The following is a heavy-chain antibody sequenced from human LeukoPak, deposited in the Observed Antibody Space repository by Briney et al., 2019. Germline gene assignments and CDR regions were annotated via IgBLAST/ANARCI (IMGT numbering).Heavy chain of an antibody. D-gene: IGHD5-24*01. CDR2: ISGSGGST. CDR3: AKDLGYNYVFDY. V-gene: IGHV3-23*01. J-gene: IGHJ4*02. CDR1: GFTFSSYA. Sequence: GGSLRLSCAASGFTFSSYAMSWVRQAPGKGLEWVSAISGSGGSTYYADSVKGRFTISRDNSKNTLYLQMNSLRAEDTVVYYCAKDLGYNYVFDYWGQGTLVTVSS.